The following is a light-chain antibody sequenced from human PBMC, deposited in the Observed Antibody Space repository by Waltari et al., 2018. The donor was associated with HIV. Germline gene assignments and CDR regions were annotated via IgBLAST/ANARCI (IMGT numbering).Light chain of an antibody. Sequence: QSSLTQPPSASGTPGQGVTLSCSGISSSIRSTDVSWYQQFPGTAPKVLMSANNQRPSGVPDRFSASKSGTSASLAISGLHSEDEADYYCATWDDSLNGPLFGGGTKLTVL. V-gene: IGLV1-44*01. J-gene: IGLJ2*01. CDR3: ATWDDSLNGPL. CDR1: SSSIRSTD. CDR2: ANN.